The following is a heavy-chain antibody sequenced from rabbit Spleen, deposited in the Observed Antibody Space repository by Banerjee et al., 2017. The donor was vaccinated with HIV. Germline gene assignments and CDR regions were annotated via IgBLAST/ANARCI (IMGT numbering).Heavy chain of an antibody. V-gene: IGHV1S45*01. CDR2: IYTGDGST. J-gene: IGHJ6*01. D-gene: IGHD1-1*01. Sequence: QQQLEESGGGLVKPGGTLTLTCKASGIDFSSQYYMCWVRQAQGKGLEWIGCIYTGDGSTYFASWAKGRFTISKASSTTVTLQMTSLTAADTATYFCARDTSSSFSSYGMDLWGQGTLVTVS. CDR1: GIDFSSQYY. CDR3: ARDTSSSFSSYGMDL.